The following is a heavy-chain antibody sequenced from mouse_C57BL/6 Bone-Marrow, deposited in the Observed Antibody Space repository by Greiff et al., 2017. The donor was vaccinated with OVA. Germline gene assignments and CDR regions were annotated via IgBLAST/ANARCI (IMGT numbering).Heavy chain of an antibody. Sequence: VQLKESGPGMVKPSQSLSLTCTVTGYSITSGYDWHWIRHFPGNKLEWMGYISYSGSTNYNPSLKSRISITHDTSKNHFFLKLNSVTTEDTATYYCARNDGYFYFDYWGQGTTLTVSS. CDR1: GYSITSGYD. CDR3: ARNDGYFYFDY. CDR2: ISYSGST. J-gene: IGHJ2*01. D-gene: IGHD2-3*01. V-gene: IGHV3-1*01.